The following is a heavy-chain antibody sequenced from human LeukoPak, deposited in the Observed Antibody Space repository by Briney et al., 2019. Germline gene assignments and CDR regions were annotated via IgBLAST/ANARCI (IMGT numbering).Heavy chain of an antibody. V-gene: IGHV3-74*01. J-gene: IGHJ4*02. CDR1: GFSIRGYW. CDR3: VRDGGAYDFDL. Sequence: QTGGSLRLSCAASGFSIRGYWMHWVRQAPGKGLMWVSRIKSDGSWTNYADSVRGRFTISRDNAKNTLFLQMVGLRAEDTAIYYCVRDGGAYDFDLWGQGILVTVSS. CDR2: IKSDGSWT. D-gene: IGHD5-12*01.